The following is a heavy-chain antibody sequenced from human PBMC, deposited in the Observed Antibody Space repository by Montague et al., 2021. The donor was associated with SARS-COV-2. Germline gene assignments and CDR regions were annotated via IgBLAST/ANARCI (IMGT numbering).Heavy chain of an antibody. J-gene: IGHJ4*02. CDR2: IYYSGST. D-gene: IGHD3-16*01. CDR1: GGSFSSSSYY. V-gene: IGHV4-39*02. Sequence: SETLSLTCTVSGGSFSSSSYYWGWIRQPPGKGLEWIGSIYYSGSTYYNPSLKSRVTISVDTSKNQFSLKLSSVTAADTAVYYCAREPPLRLGELRDYWGQGTLVTVSS. CDR3: AREPPLRLGELRDY.